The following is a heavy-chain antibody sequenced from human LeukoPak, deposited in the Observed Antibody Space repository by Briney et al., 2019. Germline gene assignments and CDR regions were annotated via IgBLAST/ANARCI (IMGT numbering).Heavy chain of an antibody. CDR3: ARHVRRDGYNHFDY. J-gene: IGHJ4*02. Sequence: SGTLSLTCTVSGGSISSSSYYWGWIRQPPGKGLEWIGSIYYSGSTYYNPSLKSRVTISVDTSKNQFSLKLSSVTAADTAVYYCARHVRRDGYNHFDYWGQGTLVTVSS. V-gene: IGHV4-39*01. D-gene: IGHD5-24*01. CDR1: GGSISSSSYY. CDR2: IYYSGST.